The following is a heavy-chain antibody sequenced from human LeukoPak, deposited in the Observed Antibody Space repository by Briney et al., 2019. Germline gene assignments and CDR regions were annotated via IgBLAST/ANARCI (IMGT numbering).Heavy chain of an antibody. CDR1: GFTFDDYA. V-gene: IGHV3-23*01. J-gene: IGHJ4*02. Sequence: PGRSLRLSCAASGFTFDDYAMHWVRQAPGKGLEWVSAISGSGGSTYYADSVKGRFTISRDNSKNTLYLQMNSLRAEDTAVYYCAKDRSWVPDYWGQGTLVTVSS. CDR2: ISGSGGST. D-gene: IGHD6-13*01. CDR3: AKDRSWVPDY.